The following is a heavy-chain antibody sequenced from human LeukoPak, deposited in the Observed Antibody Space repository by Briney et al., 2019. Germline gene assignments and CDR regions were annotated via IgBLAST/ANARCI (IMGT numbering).Heavy chain of an antibody. CDR3: ARDRETGWLRFHWFDP. Sequence: GGSLRLSCAVSGPIVSTNYMSWVRQAPGKGLEWVSSISSSSSFIYYADSVKGRFTISRDNAKNSLYLQMNSLRAEDTAVYYCARDRETGWLRFHWFDPWGQGTLVTVSS. CDR2: ISSSSSFI. V-gene: IGHV3-21*01. CDR1: GPIVSTNY. J-gene: IGHJ5*02. D-gene: IGHD5-12*01.